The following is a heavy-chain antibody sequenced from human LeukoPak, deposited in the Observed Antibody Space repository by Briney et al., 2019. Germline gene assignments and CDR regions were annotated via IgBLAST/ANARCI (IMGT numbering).Heavy chain of an antibody. CDR1: GFTFSSYS. Sequence: PGGSLRLSCAASGFTFSSYSMNWVRQAPGKGLEWVSSISSSSSYVYYADSVKGRFTISRDNAKNSLYLQMSNLRAEDTAVYFCARGGGLDVWGQGATVTVSS. V-gene: IGHV3-21*01. J-gene: IGHJ6*02. CDR2: ISSSSSYV. D-gene: IGHD3-16*01. CDR3: ARGGGLDV.